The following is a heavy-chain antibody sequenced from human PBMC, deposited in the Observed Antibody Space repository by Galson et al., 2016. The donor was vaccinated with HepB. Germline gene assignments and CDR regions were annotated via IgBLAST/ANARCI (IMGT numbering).Heavy chain of an antibody. CDR1: GFTSSIYD. J-gene: IGHJ6*04. V-gene: IGHV3-13*01. CDR2: IGTAGNT. D-gene: IGHD5-12*01. Sequence: SLRLSCAASGFTSSIYDMHWVRQAPGSGLEWVSVIGTAGNTYYAASVKGRFTISREDAKNSLFLQMNSLTVGDTAVYYCARDGGYSGYDAYGLDVWGKGTTVTVSS. CDR3: ARDGGYSGYDAYGLDV.